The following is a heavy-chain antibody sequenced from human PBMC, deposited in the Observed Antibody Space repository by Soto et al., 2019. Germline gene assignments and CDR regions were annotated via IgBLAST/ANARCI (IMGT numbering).Heavy chain of an antibody. J-gene: IGHJ4*02. Sequence: EVQLVESGGGLVQPGGSLKLSCAASGFTFSGSAMHWVRQASGKGLEWVGRIKSKTAGGTIDYAAPVKGRFTISRDDSKNTLYLQMNSLKTEDTAVYYCTTVGRSGYDDWGRGTLVTVSS. CDR3: TTVGRSGYDD. CDR2: IKSKTAGGTI. V-gene: IGHV3-15*01. CDR1: GFTFSGSA. D-gene: IGHD5-12*01.